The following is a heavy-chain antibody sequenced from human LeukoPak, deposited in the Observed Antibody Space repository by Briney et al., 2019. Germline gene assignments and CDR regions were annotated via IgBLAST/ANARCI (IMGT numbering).Heavy chain of an antibody. CDR2: IIPTFGTA. J-gene: IGHJ4*02. D-gene: IGHD3-16*02. Sequence: GASVKVSCKASGGAFSSDNIIWVRQAPGQGLEWMGRIIPTFGTANFAQKFQGRVTITADESTSTAYMELSSLRSGDTAVYYCARGTGGYDSVWGNYRPFDYWGQGTLVTVSS. CDR3: ARGTGGYDSVWGNYRPFDY. CDR1: GGAFSSDN. V-gene: IGHV1-69*15.